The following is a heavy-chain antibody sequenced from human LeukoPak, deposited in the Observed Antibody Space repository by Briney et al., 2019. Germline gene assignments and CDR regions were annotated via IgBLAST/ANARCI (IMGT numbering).Heavy chain of an antibody. D-gene: IGHD5-18*01. V-gene: IGHV4-39*07. Sequence: SETLSLTCTVSGGSISSSSYYWGWIRQPPGKGLEWIGSICYSGSTYYNPSLKSRVTISVDTSKNQFSLKLSSVTAADTAVYYRARGSSYGSHYYYYYMDVWGKGTTVTVSS. J-gene: IGHJ6*03. CDR2: ICYSGST. CDR1: GGSISSSSYY. CDR3: ARGSSYGSHYYYYYMDV.